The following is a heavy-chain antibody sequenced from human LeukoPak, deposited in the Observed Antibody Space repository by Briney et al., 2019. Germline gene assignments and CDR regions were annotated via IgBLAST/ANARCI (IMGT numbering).Heavy chain of an antibody. CDR2: ISSNGGST. CDR1: GFTFSSYA. D-gene: IGHD3-10*01. V-gene: IGHV3-64*01. Sequence: GGSLRLSCAASGFTFSSYAMHWVRQAPGKGLEYVSAISSNGGSTYYANSVKGRFTISRDNSKNTLYLQMGSLRAEDMAVYYCARVGVWFGFDYWGQGTLVTVSS. CDR3: ARVGVWFGFDY. J-gene: IGHJ4*02.